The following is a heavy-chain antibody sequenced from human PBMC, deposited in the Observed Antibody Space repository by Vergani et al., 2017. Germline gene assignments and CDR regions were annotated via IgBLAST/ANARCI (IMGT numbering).Heavy chain of an antibody. CDR2: IKSQTDGGTT. CDR1: GFTFSNAW. Sequence: VQLVESGGGLVKPGGSLRLSCAASGFTFSNAWMSWVRQAPGKGLEWVGRIKSQTDGGTTDYGETVKGRFTISRDDSKNTLSLKMNSLKTEDTAVYYWTTESLEAAAGPYFDYWGQGTLVTVSS. CDR3: TTESLEAAAGPYFDY. V-gene: IGHV3-15*01. J-gene: IGHJ4*02. D-gene: IGHD6-13*01.